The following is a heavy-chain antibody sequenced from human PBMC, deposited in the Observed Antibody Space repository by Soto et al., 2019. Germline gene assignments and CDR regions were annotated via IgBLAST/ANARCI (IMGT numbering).Heavy chain of an antibody. CDR1: GGSISSSSYY. D-gene: IGHD3-22*01. CDR2: IYYSGST. Sequence: QLQLQESGPGLVKPSETLSLTCTVSGGSISSSSYYWGWIRQPPGKGLEWIGSIYYSGSTYYNPSLKSRVTISVDTSKNQFSLKLSSGTAADTAVYYCARGGSSGYYYYYWGQGTLVTVSS. CDR3: ARGGSSGYYYYY. J-gene: IGHJ4*02. V-gene: IGHV4-39*01.